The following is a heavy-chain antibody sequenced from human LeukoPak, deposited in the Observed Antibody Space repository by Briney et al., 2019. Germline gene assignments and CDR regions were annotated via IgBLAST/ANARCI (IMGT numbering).Heavy chain of an antibody. CDR3: ARDVRYYYDSSGYYYEY. J-gene: IGHJ4*02. CDR1: GFTVSSNY. Sequence: GGSLRLSCAASGFTVSSNYMSWVRQAPGKGLEWVSVIYSGGSTYYADSVKGQFTISRDNSKNTLYLQMNSLRAEDTAVHYCARDVRYYYDSSGYYYEYWGQGTLVTVSS. CDR2: IYSGGST. D-gene: IGHD3-22*01. V-gene: IGHV3-53*01.